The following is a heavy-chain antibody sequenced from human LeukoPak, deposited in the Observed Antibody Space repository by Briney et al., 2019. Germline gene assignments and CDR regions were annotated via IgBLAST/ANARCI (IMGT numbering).Heavy chain of an antibody. CDR1: GYTFTSYD. J-gene: IGHJ5*02. V-gene: IGHV1-8*03. CDR3: ARVSDFWSGYQRAIGWFDP. Sequence: ASVKVSCKASGYTFTSYDINWVRQAPGQGLEWMGWVNPISGNTGYAQKFQGRLTITRNTSISTAYMELSSLRSDDTAVYYCARVSDFWSGYQRAIGWFDPWGQGTLVTVSS. CDR2: VNPISGNT. D-gene: IGHD3-3*01.